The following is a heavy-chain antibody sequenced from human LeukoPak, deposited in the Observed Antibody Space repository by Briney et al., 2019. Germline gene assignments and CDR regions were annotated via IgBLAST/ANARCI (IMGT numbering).Heavy chain of an antibody. CDR3: VRDGELNY. CDR2: IYNSGST. J-gene: IGHJ4*02. Sequence: SETLSLTCTVSGGSISIYYWSWIRQPPGKGLEWIGYIYNSGSTNYNPSLKSRVTISVDTSKNQFSLKLSSVTAADTAVYYCVRDGELNYWGQGTLVTVSS. CDR1: GGSISIYY. V-gene: IGHV4-59*01. D-gene: IGHD1-26*01.